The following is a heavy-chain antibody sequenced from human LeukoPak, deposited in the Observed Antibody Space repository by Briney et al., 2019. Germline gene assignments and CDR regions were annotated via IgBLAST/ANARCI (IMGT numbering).Heavy chain of an antibody. Sequence: SETLSLTCTVSGGSISSGGYYWSWIRQHPGKGLEWIGYIYYSGSTYYNPSLKSRVTISVDTSKNQFSLKLSSVTAADTAVYYCARAKGGMAQYYSDYWGQGTLVTVSS. CDR1: GGSISSGGYY. CDR2: IYYSGST. V-gene: IGHV4-31*03. D-gene: IGHD5-24*01. J-gene: IGHJ4*02. CDR3: ARAKGGMAQYYSDY.